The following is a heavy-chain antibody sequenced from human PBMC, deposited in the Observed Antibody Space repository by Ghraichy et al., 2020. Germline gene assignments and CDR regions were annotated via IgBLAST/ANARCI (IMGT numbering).Heavy chain of an antibody. Sequence: ASVKVFCKASGYTFTGYYIHWVRQAPGQGLEWMGRITPDSGDTICGQQFQGRVTMTRDKSISTTYMELSGLGSDDTAVYYCARQMGLRSTGWFYFDYWGQGTLVTVSA. CDR1: GYTFTGYY. V-gene: IGHV1-2*02. CDR3: ARQMGLRSTGWFYFDY. J-gene: IGHJ4*02. CDR2: ITPDSGDT. D-gene: IGHD6-19*01.